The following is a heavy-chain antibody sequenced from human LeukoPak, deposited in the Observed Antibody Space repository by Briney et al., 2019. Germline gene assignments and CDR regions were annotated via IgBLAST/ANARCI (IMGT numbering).Heavy chain of an antibody. CDR2: IIPIFGTA. CDR1: GGTFSSYA. Sequence: ASVKVSCKASGGTFSSYAISWVRQATGQGLEWMGWIIPIFGTANCAQKFQGRVTITTDESTSTAYMELSSLRSEDTAVYYCASCGNSTAQFDYWGQGTLVTVSS. V-gene: IGHV1-69*05. J-gene: IGHJ4*02. CDR3: ASCGNSTAQFDY. D-gene: IGHD4-23*01.